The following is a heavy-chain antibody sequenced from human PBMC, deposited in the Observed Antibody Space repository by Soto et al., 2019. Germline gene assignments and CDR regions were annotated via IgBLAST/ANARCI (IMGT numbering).Heavy chain of an antibody. J-gene: IGHJ4*02. CDR1: GFTFTSFG. D-gene: IGHD1-1*01. Sequence: QVHLVESGGGVVQPGRSLRLSCAASGFTFTSFGIHWVRQAPGKGLEWVAVVSYDGIDENYADSVKGRFSISRDNSKNPVYLQMNSLRGQDTAVYYCAKDLREMATTTPHYWGQGTLVTVSS. V-gene: IGHV3-30*18. CDR3: AKDLREMATTTPHY. CDR2: VSYDGIDE.